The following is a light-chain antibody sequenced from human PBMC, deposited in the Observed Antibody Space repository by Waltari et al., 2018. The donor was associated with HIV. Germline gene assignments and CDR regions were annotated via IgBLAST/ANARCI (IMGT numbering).Light chain of an antibody. J-gene: IGLJ2*01. CDR1: KSNIGAGYE. Sequence: QSVLTQPPSVSGDPGQRVTISCTGSKSNIGAGYEVHWYQQVPGTAPKLLIYGNNERASGVPDRFSGSKSGTSASLAISGLQAEDEAEYHCQSYDSSLTTTVFGGGTKLTVL. V-gene: IGLV1-40*01. CDR3: QSYDSSLTTTV. CDR2: GNN.